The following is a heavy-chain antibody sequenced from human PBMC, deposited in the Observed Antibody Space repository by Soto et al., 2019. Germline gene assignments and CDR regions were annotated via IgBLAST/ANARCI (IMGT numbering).Heavy chain of an antibody. CDR1: GGTFSSHA. J-gene: IGHJ4*02. CDR3: ASGSGYYTYYFDY. CDR2: IIPIFGTA. Sequence: SVKVSCKASGGTFSSHAISWVRQAPGQGLEWMGGIIPIFGTANYAQKFQGRVTITADESTSTAYMELSSLRSEDTAVYYCASGSGYYTYYFDYWGQGTLVTVSS. D-gene: IGHD3-22*01. V-gene: IGHV1-69*13.